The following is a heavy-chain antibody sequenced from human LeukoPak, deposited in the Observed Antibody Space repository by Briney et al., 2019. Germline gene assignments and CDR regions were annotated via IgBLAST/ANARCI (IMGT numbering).Heavy chain of an antibody. V-gene: IGHV3-48*04. J-gene: IGHJ4*02. CDR3: ARDRGGSYSAIDY. CDR2: ISSSSSTI. D-gene: IGHD1-26*01. CDR1: GFTFSSYS. Sequence: GGSLRLSCAASGFTFSSYSMNWVRQAPGKGLEWVSFISSSSSTIYYADSVKGQFTISRENAKNSLYLQMNSLRAEDTAVYYCARDRGGSYSAIDYWGQGTLVTVSS.